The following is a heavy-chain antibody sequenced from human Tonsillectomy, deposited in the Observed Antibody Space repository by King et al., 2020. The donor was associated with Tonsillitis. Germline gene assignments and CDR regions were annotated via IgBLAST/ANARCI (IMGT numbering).Heavy chain of an antibody. D-gene: IGHD1-26*01. CDR1: GFTFSSYG. Sequence: VQLVESGGGVVQPGRSLRLSCAASGFTFSSYGMHWVRQAPGKGLEWVAVISYDGSNKYYADSVKGRFTISRDNSKNTLYLQMNSLRAEDTAVYYCAKGSLGGRWDAFDIWGQGTMVTVSS. V-gene: IGHV3-30*18. CDR2: ISYDGSNK. CDR3: AKGSLGGRWDAFDI. J-gene: IGHJ3*02.